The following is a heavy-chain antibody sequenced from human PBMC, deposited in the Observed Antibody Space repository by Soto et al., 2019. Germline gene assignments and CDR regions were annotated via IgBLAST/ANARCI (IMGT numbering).Heavy chain of an antibody. Sequence: SETLSLTCTVSGGSIISNINYWGWIRQPPGKGLEWIGTIYYSGTAYYNPSLRSRVTISIDTAKNQFTLRLNSVTAADTAVYYCARLVSAATGYWGQGTLVTVSS. V-gene: IGHV4-39*01. D-gene: IGHD6-13*01. CDR1: GGSIISNINY. J-gene: IGHJ4*02. CDR2: IYYSGTA. CDR3: ARLVSAATGY.